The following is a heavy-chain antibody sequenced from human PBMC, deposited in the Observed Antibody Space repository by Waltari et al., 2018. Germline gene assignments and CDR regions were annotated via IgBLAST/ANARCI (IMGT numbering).Heavy chain of an antibody. CDR1: GFTFSSYW. CDR2: INQDGSEK. CDR3: ARGDVSGSYLPDY. D-gene: IGHD1-26*01. V-gene: IGHV3-7*01. Sequence: EVQLVESGGGLVQPGGSLRLSCAASGFTFSSYWMSWVRQAPGKGLEWLANINQDGSEKYELDSVKGRFTISRDNAKNSLYLQVNSLRAEDTAVYYCARGDVSGSYLPDYWGQGTLVTVSS. J-gene: IGHJ4*02.